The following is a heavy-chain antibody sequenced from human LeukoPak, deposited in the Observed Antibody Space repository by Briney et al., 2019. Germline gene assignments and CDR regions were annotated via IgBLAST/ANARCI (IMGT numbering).Heavy chain of an antibody. D-gene: IGHD3-22*01. J-gene: IGHJ4*02. Sequence: NPSETLSLTCTVSGGSIRSGSQYWAWIRQPPGKGLEWIGSIYYSGSTYYNPSLENRVTISIDPSKNHFSLKLSSLSAADTSVYYCAKRDDSGGNLVDLWGQGTLVTVS. CDR1: GGSIRSGSQY. CDR3: AKRDDSGGNLVDL. CDR2: IYYSGST. V-gene: IGHV4-39*02.